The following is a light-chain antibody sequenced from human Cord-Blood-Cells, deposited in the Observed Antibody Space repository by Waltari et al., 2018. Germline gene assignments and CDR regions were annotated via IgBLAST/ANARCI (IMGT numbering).Light chain of an antibody. Sequence: QSALPQPASVSGSPGQSIPISCTGTSSDVGSYNLASWFQQHPGKAPKLRIYEGSKRPSGVSNRFSGSKAGNTASLTISGLQAEDEADYYCCSYAGSSTWVFGGGTKLTVL. CDR2: EGS. V-gene: IGLV2-23*01. CDR3: CSYAGSSTWV. J-gene: IGLJ3*02. CDR1: SSDVGSYNL.